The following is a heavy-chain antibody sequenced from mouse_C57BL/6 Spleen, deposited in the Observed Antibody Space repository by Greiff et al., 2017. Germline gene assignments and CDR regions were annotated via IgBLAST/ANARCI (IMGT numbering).Heavy chain of an antibody. CDR2: INPNNGGT. Sequence: EVQLQESGPELVKPGASVKIPCKASGYTFTDYNMDWVKQSHGKSLEWIGDINPNNGGTIYNQKFKGKATLTVDKSSSTAYMELRSLTSEDTAVYDCARRACYSNVYWYFDGWGTGTTVTVSS. D-gene: IGHD2-5*01. CDR3: ARRACYSNVYWYFDG. J-gene: IGHJ1*03. V-gene: IGHV1-18*01. CDR1: GYTFTDYN.